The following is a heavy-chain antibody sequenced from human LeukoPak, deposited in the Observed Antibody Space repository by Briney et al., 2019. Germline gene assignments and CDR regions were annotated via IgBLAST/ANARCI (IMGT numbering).Heavy chain of an antibody. V-gene: IGHV3-23*01. D-gene: IGHD3-22*01. CDR1: GLTFSNAW. J-gene: IGHJ4*02. Sequence: PGGSLRLSCAASGLTFSNAWMSWVRQAPGKGLEWVSAVSGGGDSTDYTESVKGRFTISRDNSKSTLYLQMNSLRVEDTAVYFCAKAHGGYFYDSSGDYWGQGTLVTVSS. CDR2: VSGGGDST. CDR3: AKAHGGYFYDSSGDY.